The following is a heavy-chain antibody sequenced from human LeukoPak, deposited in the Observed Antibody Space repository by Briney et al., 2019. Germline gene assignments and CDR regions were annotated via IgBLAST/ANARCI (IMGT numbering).Heavy chain of an antibody. CDR2: INPSGGST. J-gene: IGHJ4*02. CDR3: ARSPTLYCSSTSCYEVDY. D-gene: IGHD2-2*01. CDR1: GYTFTSYY. V-gene: IGHV1-46*01. Sequence: ASVKVSCKASGYTFTSYYMHWVRQAPGQGLEWMGIINPSGGSTSYAQKFQGRVTMTRDMSTSTVYMELSSLRSEDTAVYYCARSPTLYCSSTSCYEVDYWGQGTLVTVSS.